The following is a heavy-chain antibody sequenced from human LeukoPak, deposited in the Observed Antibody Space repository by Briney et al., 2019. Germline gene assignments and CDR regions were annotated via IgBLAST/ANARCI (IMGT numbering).Heavy chain of an antibody. J-gene: IGHJ4*02. CDR2: ISYDGSNK. Sequence: GGSLRLSCAASGFTFSSYAMHWVRQAPGKGLEWVAVISYDGSNKYYADSVKGRFTISRDNSKNTLYLQMNSLRAEDTAVYYCARDHGGEQWLVMFDYWGQGTLVTVSS. V-gene: IGHV3-30*04. CDR1: GFTFSSYA. D-gene: IGHD6-19*01. CDR3: ARDHGGEQWLVMFDY.